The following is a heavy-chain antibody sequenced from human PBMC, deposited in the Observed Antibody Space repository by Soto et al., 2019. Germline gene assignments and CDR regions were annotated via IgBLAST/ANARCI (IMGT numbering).Heavy chain of an antibody. J-gene: IGHJ5*02. CDR2: LSRSGGAT. V-gene: IGHV3-23*01. CDR3: SKGEMSTIRNSFDP. D-gene: IGHD1-7*01. CDR1: GFNTRFYS. Sequence: PGGSLRLSCTASGFNTRFYSMSWFRQTPGKGLEWVAALSRSGGATYYADSVRGRFTISRDASKDTLFLQMSNLRAEDTALYYCSKGEMSTIRNSFDPWGQGTLVTVSS.